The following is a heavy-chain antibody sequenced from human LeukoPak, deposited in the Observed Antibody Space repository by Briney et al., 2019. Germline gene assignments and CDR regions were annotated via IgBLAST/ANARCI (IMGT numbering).Heavy chain of an antibody. CDR3: ATGGKVVPAAIIYYYGMDV. Sequence: ASVKVSCKVSGYTLTELSMHWVRQAPGKGLEWTGGFDPEDGETIYAQKFQGRVTMTEDTSTDTAYMELSSLRSEDTAVYYCATGGKVVPAAIIYYYGMDVWGQGTTVTVSS. CDR2: FDPEDGET. J-gene: IGHJ6*02. V-gene: IGHV1-24*01. D-gene: IGHD2-2*01. CDR1: GYTLTELS.